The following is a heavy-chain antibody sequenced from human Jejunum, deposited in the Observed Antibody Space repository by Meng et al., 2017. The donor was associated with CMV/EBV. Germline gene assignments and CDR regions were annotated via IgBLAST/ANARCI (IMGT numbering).Heavy chain of an antibody. Sequence: VSGGSISSNCGNWIRQPPGKGLEWIGYIYYNGSTNYNPSLKSRVTISVDMSKNQFSLKLGSVTAADTAVYYCAREGVSYYYGMDVWGQGTTVTVSS. J-gene: IGHJ6*02. V-gene: IGHV4-59*01. CDR1: GGSISSNC. CDR2: IYYNGST. CDR3: AREGVSYYYGMDV.